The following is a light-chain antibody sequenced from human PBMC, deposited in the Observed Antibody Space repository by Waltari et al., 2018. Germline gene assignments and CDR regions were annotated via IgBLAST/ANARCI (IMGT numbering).Light chain of an antibody. CDR2: HAS. V-gene: IGKV3-20*01. Sequence: EIVLTQSPGTLSLSPGEGATLSCRASESVSKFLAWYQQKPGQAPRLLIYHASNRASGIPDRFSGSGFGTDFSLTSSRLEPEDFAVYYCQKYESLPATFGQGTKVEIK. CDR3: QKYESLPAT. J-gene: IGKJ1*01. CDR1: ESVSKF.